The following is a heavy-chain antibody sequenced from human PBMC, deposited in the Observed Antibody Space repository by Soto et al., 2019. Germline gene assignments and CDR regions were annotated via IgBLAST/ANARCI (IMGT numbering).Heavy chain of an antibody. CDR2: INYSGRT. V-gene: IGHV4-39*01. Sequence: QLQLQESGPGLVKPSETLSLTCIVSGGSISSGDYFWAWIRQPPGKGLEWIGSINYSGRTYYTPSLKSRVAISVDTSTSQFSLRLSSVTAADTAIYYCARRGMMTGLSQYAFDVWGRGTVVTVSS. CDR1: GGSISSGDYF. D-gene: IGHD3-9*01. CDR3: ARRGMMTGLSQYAFDV. J-gene: IGHJ3*01.